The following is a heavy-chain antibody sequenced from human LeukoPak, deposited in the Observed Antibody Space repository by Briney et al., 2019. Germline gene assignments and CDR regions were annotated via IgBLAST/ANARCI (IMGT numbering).Heavy chain of an antibody. CDR2: INFGDSET. CDR3: ATRPYAGSPNWYDP. Sequence: PGESLKISSKASGHSFTNHWIGWVRQMPGIGLEWVGIINFGDSETLYSPSFQGQVTISLDKSISTTYLQWRSLKASDTATYYCATRPYAGSPNWYDPWGQGTLVTVSS. D-gene: IGHD1-26*01. V-gene: IGHV5-51*01. CDR1: GHSFTNHW. J-gene: IGHJ5*02.